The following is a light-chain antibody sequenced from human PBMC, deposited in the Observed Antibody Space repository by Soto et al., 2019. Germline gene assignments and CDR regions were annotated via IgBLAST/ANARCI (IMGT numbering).Light chain of an antibody. Sequence: QSVLTQPPSASGTPGQRVTISCSGSSSNIGSNTVNWYQQLPGTAPKLLIYSNNQRPSGVPDRFSGSKSGTSASLAISGLQSEDEADYYCAALDDSLNGLVFGTGTKLTVL. CDR2: SNN. CDR1: SSNIGSNT. V-gene: IGLV1-44*01. J-gene: IGLJ1*01. CDR3: AALDDSLNGLV.